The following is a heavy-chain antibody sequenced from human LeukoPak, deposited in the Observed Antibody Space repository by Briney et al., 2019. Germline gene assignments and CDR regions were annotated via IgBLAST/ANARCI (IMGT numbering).Heavy chain of an antibody. D-gene: IGHD3-10*01. Sequence: GGSLRLSCAASGFPFRSYDTHWVRQAPGKGLEWVAAISYDGSNKFYADFVKGRFTISRDNSKNTLYLHMNSLRAEDTAVYYCARQWSGLVYYMDVWGKGTTVTVSS. CDR1: GFPFRSYD. CDR3: ARQWSGLVYYMDV. CDR2: ISYDGSNK. V-gene: IGHV3-30*03. J-gene: IGHJ6*03.